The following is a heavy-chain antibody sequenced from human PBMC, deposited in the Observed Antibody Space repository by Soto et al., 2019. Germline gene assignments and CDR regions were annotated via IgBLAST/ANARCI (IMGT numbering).Heavy chain of an antibody. Sequence: QVQLQESGPGLVKPSETLSLTCTVSGGSISSYYWSWIRQPPGKGLEWIGYIYYSGSTNYNPSLKSRVTISVDTSKNQFSLKLSSVTAADTAVYYCARDHLEGSGYDLFDYWGQGTLVTVSS. J-gene: IGHJ4*02. CDR3: ARDHLEGSGYDLFDY. CDR1: GGSISSYY. D-gene: IGHD5-12*01. V-gene: IGHV4-59*01. CDR2: IYYSGST.